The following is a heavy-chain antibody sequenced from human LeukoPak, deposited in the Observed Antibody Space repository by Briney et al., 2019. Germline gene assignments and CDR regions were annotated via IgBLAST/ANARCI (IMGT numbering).Heavy chain of an antibody. CDR2: INPNSGGT. D-gene: IGHD6-19*01. CDR1: GYTFTGYY. CDR3: ARGEPMAVAGIIPDY. V-gene: IGHV1-2*02. J-gene: IGHJ4*02. Sequence: ASVKVSCKASGYTFTGYYMHWVRQAPGQGLEWMGWINPNSGGTNYAQKFQGRVTMTRDTSVSTAYMELSRLSSDDTAVYFCARGEPMAVAGIIPDYWGQGALVTVSS.